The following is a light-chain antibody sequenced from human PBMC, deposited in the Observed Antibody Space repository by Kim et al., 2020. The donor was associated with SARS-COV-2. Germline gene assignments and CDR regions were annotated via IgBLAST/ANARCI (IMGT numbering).Light chain of an antibody. CDR2: GAS. CDR3: QQYNNWPAVT. V-gene: IGKV3-15*01. J-gene: IGKJ4*01. Sequence: VSPGESATLSCKASQSVSTKLGWYQQKPGQTPRLLIYGASIRAIGIPDRFSGSGSGTEFTLTISSLQSEDFGVYYCQQYNNWPAVTFGGGTKLEI. CDR1: QSVSTK.